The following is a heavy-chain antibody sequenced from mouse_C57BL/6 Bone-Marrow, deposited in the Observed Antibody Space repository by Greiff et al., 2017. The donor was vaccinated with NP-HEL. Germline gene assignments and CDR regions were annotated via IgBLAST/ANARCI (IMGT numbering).Heavy chain of an antibody. J-gene: IGHJ2*01. D-gene: IGHD1-1*01. CDR1: GYTFTSYW. Sequence: VQLQQPGAELVKPGASVKLSCKASGYTFTSYWMPWVNQRPGQGLEWIGEIDPSDSSTNYHQKFKGQATLTVDTSSSTAYMQLSSLTSEDSAVDYCARGILRFDYWGQGTTLTVSS. CDR3: ARGILRFDY. V-gene: IGHV1-50*01. CDR2: IDPSDSST.